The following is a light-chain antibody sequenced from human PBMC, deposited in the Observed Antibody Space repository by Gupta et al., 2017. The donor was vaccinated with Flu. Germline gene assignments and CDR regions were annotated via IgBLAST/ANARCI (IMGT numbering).Light chain of an antibody. Sequence: DIQMTQSPSTLSASVGDRVTISCRASQSIGTWLAWYQQKPGKAPKLLISEASTLESGVPSRFSGSGSGTDFSLSISSLQPDDFATYSCQQYGSFSPWTFGQGTKVEIK. V-gene: IGKV1-5*03. CDR1: QSIGTW. J-gene: IGKJ1*01. CDR3: QQYGSFSPWT. CDR2: EAS.